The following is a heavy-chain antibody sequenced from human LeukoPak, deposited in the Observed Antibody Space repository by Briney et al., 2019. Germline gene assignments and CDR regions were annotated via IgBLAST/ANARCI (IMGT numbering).Heavy chain of an antibody. D-gene: IGHD3-22*01. Sequence: GSLRLSCAASGFTFSSYGMHWVRQAPGKGLEWVAVIWYDGSNKYYADSVKGRFTISRDNSKNTLYLQMNSLRAEDTAVYYCARELDYYDGYDAFDIWGQGTMVTVSS. J-gene: IGHJ3*02. CDR3: ARELDYYDGYDAFDI. V-gene: IGHV3-33*01. CDR2: IWYDGSNK. CDR1: GFTFSSYG.